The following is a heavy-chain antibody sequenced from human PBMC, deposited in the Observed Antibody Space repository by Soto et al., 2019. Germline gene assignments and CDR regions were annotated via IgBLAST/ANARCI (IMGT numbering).Heavy chain of an antibody. CDR2: IYPGDSDT. CDR1: GYSFTSYW. D-gene: IGHD4-4*01. Sequence: PGESLKISCKGSGYSFTSYWIGWVRQMPGKGLEWMGIIYPGDSDTRYSPSFQGQVTISADKSISTAYLQWSSLKASDTAMYYCARFTVTTWYYYYMDVWGKGTTVTVSS. CDR3: ARFTVTTWYYYYMDV. J-gene: IGHJ6*03. V-gene: IGHV5-51*01.